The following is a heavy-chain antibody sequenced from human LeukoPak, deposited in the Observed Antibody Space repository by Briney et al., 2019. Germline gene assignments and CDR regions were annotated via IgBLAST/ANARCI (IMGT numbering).Heavy chain of an antibody. CDR2: MNPNSGNT. CDR3: ARAARTYYYGSGSYSLDY. CDR1: GYTFTSYD. V-gene: IGHV1-8*01. Sequence: ASVKVSCKASGYTFTSYDINWVRQATGQGLEWMGWMNPNSGNTGYAQKFQGRVTMTRNTSISTAYMELSSLRSEDTAVYYCARAARTYYYGSGSYSLDYWGQGTLVTVSS. D-gene: IGHD3-10*01. J-gene: IGHJ4*02.